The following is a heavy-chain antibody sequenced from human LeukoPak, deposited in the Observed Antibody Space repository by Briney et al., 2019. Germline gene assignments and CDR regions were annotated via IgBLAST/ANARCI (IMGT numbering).Heavy chain of an antibody. CDR2: TSGSGGST. D-gene: IGHD1-26*01. V-gene: IGHV3-23*01. Sequence: GGSLRLSCAASGFTFSSYWMSLVRQAPGKGLEWVSTTSGSGGSTYYADSVKGRFTISRDNSKNTLYLQMNSLRAEDTAVYYCAKGEWELLAAIDYWGQGTLVTVSS. J-gene: IGHJ4*02. CDR1: GFTFSSYW. CDR3: AKGEWELLAAIDY.